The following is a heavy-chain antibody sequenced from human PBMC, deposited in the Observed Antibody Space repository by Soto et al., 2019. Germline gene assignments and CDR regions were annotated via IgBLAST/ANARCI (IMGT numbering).Heavy chain of an antibody. J-gene: IGHJ3*02. Sequence: ASVKVSCKASVCTFTSYDINWVRQATGQGLEWMGWMNPNRGNTGYAQKLQGRVTMTRNSSISTAYMQLNSLRSEDTAAYYYARVAEYYDILTGYYNPDAFDIWGQGTMVTVSS. V-gene: IGHV1-8*01. CDR1: VCTFTSYD. CDR2: MNPNRGNT. CDR3: ARVAEYYDILTGYYNPDAFDI. D-gene: IGHD3-9*01.